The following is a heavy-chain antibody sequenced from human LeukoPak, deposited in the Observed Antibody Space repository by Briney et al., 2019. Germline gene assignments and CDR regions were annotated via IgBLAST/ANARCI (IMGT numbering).Heavy chain of an antibody. CDR3: ARDQSTVIDS. D-gene: IGHD5/OR15-5a*01. CDR1: GYRFTGYN. J-gene: IGHJ4*02. Sequence: ASVKVSCKATGYRFTGYNIDWVRQAPGQRPEWMGRINAENGDTKYSQKFQGRVAITRDTFASTSYMELSSLRSEDTAVYYCARDQSTVIDSWGQGTLVTVSS. CDR2: INAENGDT. V-gene: IGHV1-3*01.